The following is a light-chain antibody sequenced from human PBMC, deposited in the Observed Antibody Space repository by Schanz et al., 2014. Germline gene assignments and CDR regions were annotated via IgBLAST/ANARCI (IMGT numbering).Light chain of an antibody. V-gene: IGLV2-8*01. CDR1: SSDVGAYNY. Sequence: QSVLTQPASVSGSPGQPITISCTGTSSDVGAYNYVFWYQQHPGKAPKLMIYVVDKRPSGVPDRFSGSKSGNTASLTVSGLQAEDEADYYCSSYAGTYTWVFGGGTKLTVL. CDR3: SSYAGTYTWV. J-gene: IGLJ3*02. CDR2: VVD.